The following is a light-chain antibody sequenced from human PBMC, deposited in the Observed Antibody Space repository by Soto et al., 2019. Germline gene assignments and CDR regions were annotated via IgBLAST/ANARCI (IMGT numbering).Light chain of an antibody. CDR1: QTIISW. Sequence: DIQMTQSPSTLSGSVGDRVTITCRASQTIISWLAWYQQKPGKAPKLLIYAASTLQSGVPSRFSGSGSATDFTLTISSLQPEDFATYYCQQLNSYPITFGQGTRLEIK. V-gene: IGKV1-5*01. CDR2: AAS. J-gene: IGKJ5*01. CDR3: QQLNSYPIT.